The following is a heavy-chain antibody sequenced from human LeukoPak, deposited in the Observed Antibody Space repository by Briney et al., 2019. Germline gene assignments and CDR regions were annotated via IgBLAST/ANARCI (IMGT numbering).Heavy chain of an antibody. J-gene: IGHJ4*02. CDR1: GFTFSDYY. CDR2: ISSSGNNI. V-gene: IGHV3-11*01. CDR3: ARDPYTVTTFAWYY. Sequence: GGSLRLSCAASGFTFSDYYMSWIRQAPGKGLEWVSYISSSGNNIYYADSVKGRFTISRDNAKNSLYLQMNSLRAEDTAVYYCARDPYTVTTFAWYYWGQGTLVTVSS. D-gene: IGHD4-17*01.